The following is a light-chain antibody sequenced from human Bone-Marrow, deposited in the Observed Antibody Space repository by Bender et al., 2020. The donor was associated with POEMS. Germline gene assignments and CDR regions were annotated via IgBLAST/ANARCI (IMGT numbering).Light chain of an antibody. V-gene: IGLV2-14*03. Sequence: QSALTQPPSASGSPGQSVTISCTGTSSDINIFNYVSWYQQHPGKAPKLIIYDVSNRPSGVSNRFSGSKSGNTASLTISGLQAEDEAEYYCSSYISRTTLYVFGAGTKVTVL. CDR3: SSYISRTTLYV. J-gene: IGLJ1*01. CDR2: DVS. CDR1: SSDINIFNY.